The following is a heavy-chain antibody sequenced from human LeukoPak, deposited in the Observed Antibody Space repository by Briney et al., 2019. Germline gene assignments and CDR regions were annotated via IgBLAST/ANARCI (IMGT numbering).Heavy chain of an antibody. D-gene: IGHD6-19*01. Sequence: PSETLSLTCAVYGGSFSGYYWSWIRQPPGKGLEWIGEIDHSGSTNYNPSLKSRVTISVDTSKNQFSLKLSSVTAADTAVYYCARAGATKTYSSGWYTYFDYWGQGTLVTVSS. CDR1: GGSFSGYY. J-gene: IGHJ4*02. V-gene: IGHV4-34*01. CDR2: IDHSGST. CDR3: ARAGATKTYSSGWYTYFDY.